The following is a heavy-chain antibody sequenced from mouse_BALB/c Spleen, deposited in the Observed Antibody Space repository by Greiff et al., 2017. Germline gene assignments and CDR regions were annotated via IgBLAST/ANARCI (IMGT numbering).Heavy chain of an antibody. CDR2: ISYSGST. V-gene: IGHV3-2*02. CDR3: ARGGNWYFDY. J-gene: IGHJ2*01. Sequence: EVQLQQSGPGLVKPSQSLSLTCTVTGYSITSDYAWNWIRQFPGNKLEWMGYISYSGSTSYNPSLKSRISITRDTSKNQFFLQLNSVTTEDTATYYCARGGNWYFDYWGQGTTLTVSS. CDR1: GYSITSDYA. D-gene: IGHD4-1*01.